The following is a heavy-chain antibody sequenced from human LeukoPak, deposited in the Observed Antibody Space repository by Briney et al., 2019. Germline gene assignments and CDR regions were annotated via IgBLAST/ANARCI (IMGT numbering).Heavy chain of an antibody. V-gene: IGHV1-2*02. D-gene: IGHD3-22*01. CDR3: AKDREYYYDIEPNFDY. Sequence: ASVKVSCKASGYTFTGYYMHWVRQAPGQGLEWMGWINPNSGGTKYAQKFQGRVTMTRDTSISTAYMELSRLRSDDTALYYCAKDREYYYDIEPNFDYWGQGTLVTVSS. J-gene: IGHJ4*02. CDR1: GYTFTGYY. CDR2: INPNSGGT.